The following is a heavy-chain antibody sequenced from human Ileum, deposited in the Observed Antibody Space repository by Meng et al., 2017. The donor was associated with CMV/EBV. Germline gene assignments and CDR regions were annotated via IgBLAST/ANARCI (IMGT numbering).Heavy chain of an antibody. Sequence: QVQRQESGPGLVKPSRILSLTCTVSGASIRSSSHFWGWIRQPPGKGLEWIGSVYYSGSSYYNPSLQSRLIISVDTSKNQFSLRLSSLTAADTAVYYCARVGYNYAYFFDFWGQGTLVTVSS. V-gene: IGHV4-39*07. CDR3: ARVGYNYAYFFDF. J-gene: IGHJ4*02. CDR1: GASIRSSSHF. D-gene: IGHD5-18*01. CDR2: VYYSGSS.